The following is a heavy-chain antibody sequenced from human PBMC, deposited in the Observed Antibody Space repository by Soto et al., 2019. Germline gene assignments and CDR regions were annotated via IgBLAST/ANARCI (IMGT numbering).Heavy chain of an antibody. V-gene: IGHV1-58*02. CDR1: GFTFTSSA. J-gene: IGHJ5*02. D-gene: IGHD3-3*01. Sequence: SVKVSCKASGFTFTSSAMQWVRQARGQRLEWIGWIVVGSGNTNYAQKFQERVTITRDMSTSTAYMELSSLRSEDTAVYYCAAEELITIFGVVTHGNWFDPWGQGTLVTVSS. CDR3: AAEELITIFGVVTHGNWFDP. CDR2: IVVGSGNT.